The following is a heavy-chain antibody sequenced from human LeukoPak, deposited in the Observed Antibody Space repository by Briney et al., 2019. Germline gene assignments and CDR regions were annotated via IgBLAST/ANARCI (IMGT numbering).Heavy chain of an antibody. CDR1: GGSISSYY. CDR3: AREFRDIARSPFDP. J-gene: IGHJ5*02. Sequence: PSETLSLTCTVSGGSISSYYWSWIRQPPGKGLEWIGSIYYSGSTYYNPSLKSRVTISVDTSKNQFSLKLSSVTAADTAVYYCAREFRDIARSPFDPWGQGTLVTVSS. D-gene: IGHD5-24*01. V-gene: IGHV4-59*12. CDR2: IYYSGST.